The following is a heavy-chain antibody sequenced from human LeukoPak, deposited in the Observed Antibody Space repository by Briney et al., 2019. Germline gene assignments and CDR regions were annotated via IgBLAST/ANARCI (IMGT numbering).Heavy chain of an antibody. J-gene: IGHJ4*02. CDR2: IYTSGST. Sequence: SETLSLTCTVSGGSISSGSYYWSWIRQPAGKGLEWIGRIYTSGSTNYNPSLKSRVTISVDTSKTQFSLKLSSVTAADTAVYYCARVADSWGFDYWGQGTLVTVSS. D-gene: IGHD3-16*01. V-gene: IGHV4-61*02. CDR1: GGSISSGSYY. CDR3: ARVADSWGFDY.